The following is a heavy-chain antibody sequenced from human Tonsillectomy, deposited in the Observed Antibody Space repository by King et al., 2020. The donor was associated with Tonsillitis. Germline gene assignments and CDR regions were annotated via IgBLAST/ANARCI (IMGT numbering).Heavy chain of an antibody. Sequence: VQLVESGGGLVKPGGSLRLSCAAPGFTFSDAWMTWVRQAPGKGLEWVGLIKTKGDGGTTEYAAPVKGRFTISRDDSKNTLYLQMNSLKTEDTAVYYCTTSGSYPQSRDYWGQGTLVAISS. J-gene: IGHJ4*02. D-gene: IGHD1-26*01. V-gene: IGHV3-15*01. CDR3: TTSGSYPQSRDY. CDR2: IKTKGDGGTT. CDR1: GFTFSDAW.